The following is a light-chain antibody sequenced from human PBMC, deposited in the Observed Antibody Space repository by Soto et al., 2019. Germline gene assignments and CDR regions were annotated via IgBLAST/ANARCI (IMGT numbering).Light chain of an antibody. CDR1: QTISSY. Sequence: DLQMTQSPSSLSASVGDRVTITCRASQTISSYLNWYQQKPGKAPKLLSYAASSLQSGVQSRFSGRGSGTDFTLTISSVQPEDFANYYCQQGHTIPYTFDQGTKLEIK. CDR2: AAS. J-gene: IGKJ2*01. V-gene: IGKV1-39*01. CDR3: QQGHTIPYT.